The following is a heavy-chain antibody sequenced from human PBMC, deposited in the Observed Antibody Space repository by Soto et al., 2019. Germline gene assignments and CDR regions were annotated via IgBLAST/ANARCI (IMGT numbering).Heavy chain of an antibody. CDR3: ARDQSVLRYCDWLLED. J-gene: IGHJ4*02. Sequence: QGRLVQSGAEVKKPGASVKVSCRAPEYTFTGYYMHWVRQAPGQGLKWMGWINPNSGGTNYAQKFQGRVTMTRDTSISPAYMELRRLRSDDTAVYYCARDQSVLRYCDWLLEDWGQGTLVTVSS. D-gene: IGHD3-9*01. CDR1: EYTFTGYY. V-gene: IGHV1-2*02. CDR2: INPNSGGT.